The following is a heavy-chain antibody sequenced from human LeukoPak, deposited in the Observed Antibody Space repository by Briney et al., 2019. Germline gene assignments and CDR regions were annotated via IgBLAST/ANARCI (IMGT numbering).Heavy chain of an antibody. J-gene: IGHJ4*02. Sequence: SETLSLTCTVSGGSISSYYWSWIRQPPGKGLEWIGYIYYSGSTNYNPSLKSRVTISVDTSKNQFSLKLSSVTAADTAVYYCARHAGQRYFDHWGQGTLVTVSS. V-gene: IGHV4-59*08. CDR1: GGSISSYY. CDR3: ARHAGQRYFDH. D-gene: IGHD6-25*01. CDR2: IYYSGST.